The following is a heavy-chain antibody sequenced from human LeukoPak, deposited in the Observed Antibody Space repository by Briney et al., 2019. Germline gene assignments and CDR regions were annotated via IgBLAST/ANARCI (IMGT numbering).Heavy chain of an antibody. Sequence: GASVKVSCKASGYTFASYDINWVRQATGQGLEWMGWMNPNSGNTGYAQKFQGRVTMTRNTSISTAYMELSSLRSEDTAVYYCARVRPRKHRSKLGTTPRYSFDYWGQGTLVTVSS. CDR1: GYTFASYD. V-gene: IGHV1-8*01. CDR3: ARVRPRKHRSKLGTTPRYSFDY. CDR2: MNPNSGNT. D-gene: IGHD1-7*01. J-gene: IGHJ4*02.